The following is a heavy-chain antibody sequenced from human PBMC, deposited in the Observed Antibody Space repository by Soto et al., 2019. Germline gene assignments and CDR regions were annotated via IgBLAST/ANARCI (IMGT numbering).Heavy chain of an antibody. V-gene: IGHV1-69*04. Sequence: SVKVSCKASGGTFSSYTISWVQQAPGQGLDWMGRIIPILGIANYAQKFQGRVTITADKSTSTAYMELSSLRSEDTAVYYCARDEYSYGVGNWFDPWGQGTLVTVS. CDR3: ARDEYSYGVGNWFDP. CDR2: IIPILGIA. J-gene: IGHJ5*02. D-gene: IGHD5-18*01. CDR1: GGTFSSYT.